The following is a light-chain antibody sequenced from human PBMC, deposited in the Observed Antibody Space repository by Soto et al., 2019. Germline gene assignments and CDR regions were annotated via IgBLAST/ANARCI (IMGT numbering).Light chain of an antibody. J-gene: IGKJ1*01. Sequence: ESVLTQSPGTLSLSPGERATLSCRASQSVSSSYLAWYQQKPGQAPRLLIYGASSRATGIPDRFRGSGSGTDFTLTISRLEPEDYAVYYCQQYGTSPRTFGQGTGVDTK. CDR1: QSVSSSY. CDR2: GAS. V-gene: IGKV3-20*01. CDR3: QQYGTSPRT.